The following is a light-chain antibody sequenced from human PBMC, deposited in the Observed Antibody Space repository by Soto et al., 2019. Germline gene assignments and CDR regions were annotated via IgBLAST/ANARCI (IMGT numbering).Light chain of an antibody. CDR3: QQRRNWPLT. V-gene: IGKV3-11*01. J-gene: IGKJ5*01. Sequence: ESVLTQSPATLSLSPGERATLSCRASQSVNSYLAWYQQKPGQAPRLLIYDASNRATGIPARFSGSGSGTDFTLTISSLEPEDFAVYYCQQRRNWPLTFGQGTRLEIK. CDR1: QSVNSY. CDR2: DAS.